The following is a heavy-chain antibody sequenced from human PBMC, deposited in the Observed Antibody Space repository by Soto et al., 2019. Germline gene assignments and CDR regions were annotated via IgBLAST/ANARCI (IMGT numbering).Heavy chain of an antibody. CDR3: ASQPLTYYDFWSGYSIDY. V-gene: IGHV4-39*01. CDR2: IYYSGST. D-gene: IGHD3-3*01. J-gene: IGHJ4*02. Sequence: SETLSLTCTVSGGSISSSSYYWGWIRQPPGKGLEWIGSIYYSGSTYYNPSLKSRVTISVDTSKNQFSLKLSSVTAADTAVYYCASQPLTYYDFWSGYSIDYWGQGTLVTVSS. CDR1: GGSISSSSYY.